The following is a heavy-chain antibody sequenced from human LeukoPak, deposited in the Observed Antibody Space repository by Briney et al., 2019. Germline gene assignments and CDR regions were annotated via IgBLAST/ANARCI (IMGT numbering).Heavy chain of an antibody. CDR2: IYYSGST. D-gene: IGHD7-27*01. V-gene: IGHV4-59*08. CDR3: ARGWGYFDS. Sequence: PSETLSLTCTVSGGSVSSYYLSWIRQPPGKGLEWIGYIYYSGSTNYSPSLKSRVTISVDTSKNQFSLKLSSVTAADTAVYYCARGWGYFDSWGQGTLDTVSS. J-gene: IGHJ4*02. CDR1: GGSVSSYY.